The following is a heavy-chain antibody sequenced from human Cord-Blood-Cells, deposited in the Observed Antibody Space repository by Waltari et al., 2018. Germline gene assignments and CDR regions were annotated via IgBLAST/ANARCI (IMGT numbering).Heavy chain of an antibody. V-gene: IGHV1-2*04. CDR1: GYTFTGYY. Sequence: VQLVQSGAEVKKPGASVKVSCKASGYTFTGYYLTWVRQAPGQGLEWMGWINPNSGGTNYAQKFQGWVTMTRDTSISTAYMELSRLRSDDTAVYYCARSGSRYSSSGAFDIWGQGTMVTVSS. D-gene: IGHD6-6*01. CDR3: ARSGSRYSSSGAFDI. CDR2: INPNSGGT. J-gene: IGHJ3*02.